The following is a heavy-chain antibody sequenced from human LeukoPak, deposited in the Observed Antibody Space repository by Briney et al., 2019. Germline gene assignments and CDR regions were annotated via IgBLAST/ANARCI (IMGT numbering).Heavy chain of an antibody. Sequence: PGGSLRLSCAASGFTFSDYYMSWIRQAPGKGLEWVSYISISGSTIYYADSVKGRFTISRDNAKNSLYLQMNSLRAEDTAVYYCARDLYSSSRPYYYGMDVWGQGTTVTVSS. J-gene: IGHJ6*02. CDR1: GFTFSDYY. D-gene: IGHD6-13*01. V-gene: IGHV3-11*01. CDR2: ISISGSTI. CDR3: ARDLYSSSRPYYYGMDV.